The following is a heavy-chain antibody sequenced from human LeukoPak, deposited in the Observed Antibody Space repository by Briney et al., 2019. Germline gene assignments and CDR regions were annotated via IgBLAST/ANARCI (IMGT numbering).Heavy chain of an antibody. J-gene: IGHJ4*02. CDR3: ANYDSSGYYYFDY. V-gene: IGHV3-30*02. Sequence: GGSLRLSCAASGFTFSSYGMHWVRQAPGKGLEWVAFIRYDGSNKYYADSVKGRFTISRDNSKNTLYLQMNSLRAEDTAVYYCANYDSSGYYYFDYWGQGTLVTVSS. D-gene: IGHD3-22*01. CDR1: GFTFSSYG. CDR2: IRYDGSNK.